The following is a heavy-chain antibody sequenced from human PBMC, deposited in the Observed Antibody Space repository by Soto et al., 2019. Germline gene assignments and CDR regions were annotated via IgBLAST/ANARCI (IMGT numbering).Heavy chain of an antibody. J-gene: IGHJ4*02. CDR3: ARGGALLFSIYFDY. CDR2: ITPMFGTP. D-gene: IGHD2-2*01. CDR1: GGTFSSYT. V-gene: IGHV1-69*01. Sequence: QMQLVQSGAEVKKPGSSVKVSCKASGGTFSSYTITWVRQAPGQGLEWMGGITPMFGTPNYAQRFRGRVTITADESTSTAYMELSSLRSEDTAVYYCARGGALLFSIYFDYWGQGTLVTVSS.